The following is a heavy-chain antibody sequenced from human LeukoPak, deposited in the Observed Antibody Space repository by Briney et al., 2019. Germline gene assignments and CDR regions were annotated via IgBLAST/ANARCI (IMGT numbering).Heavy chain of an antibody. D-gene: IGHD6-19*01. CDR3: ARDESSSGWTYSGDY. CDR1: GFTFSDYY. Sequence: PGGSLRLSCAASGFTFSDYYMSWIRQPAGKGLEWVSYISSSGSTIYYADSVKGRFTISRDNAKNSLYLQMGSLRAEDPAVYYCARDESSSGWTYSGDYWRQGTLVTASS. J-gene: IGHJ4*02. CDR2: ISSSGSTI. V-gene: IGHV3-11*01.